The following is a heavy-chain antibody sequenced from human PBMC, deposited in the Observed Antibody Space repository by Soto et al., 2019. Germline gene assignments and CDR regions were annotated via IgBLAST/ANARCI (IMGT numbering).Heavy chain of an antibody. D-gene: IGHD2-2*01. CDR3: ASQWVPFVFDV. Sequence: EVQLVESGGGLVQPGGSLRLSCATSGFPFSTYSMSWVRQTPGKGLEWVSYISSASSTIRYADSVKGRFTISRDNAKNSVYLQMSSLIDDDTAVYYCASQWVPFVFDVRGQGTMVTVSS. J-gene: IGHJ3*01. CDR1: GFPFSTYS. V-gene: IGHV3-48*02. CDR2: ISSASSTI.